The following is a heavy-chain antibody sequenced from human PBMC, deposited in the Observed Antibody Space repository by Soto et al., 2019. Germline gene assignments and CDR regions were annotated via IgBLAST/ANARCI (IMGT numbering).Heavy chain of an antibody. D-gene: IGHD5-18*01. CDR1: GDSISTSSYY. J-gene: IGHJ5*02. Sequence: SETLSLTCDVSGDSISTSSYYWGWIRQPPGKGLEWIGEINHSGSTNYNPSLKSRVTISVDTSKNQFSLKLSSVTAADTAVYYCARGGTWIQLWFEKTRGWFDPWGQGTLVTVSS. CDR3: ARGGTWIQLWFEKTRGWFDP. V-gene: IGHV4-39*07. CDR2: INHSGST.